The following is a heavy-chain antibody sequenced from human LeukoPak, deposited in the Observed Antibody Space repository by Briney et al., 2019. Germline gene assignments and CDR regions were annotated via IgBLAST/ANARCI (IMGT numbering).Heavy chain of an antibody. V-gene: IGHV4-39*01. CDR1: GGSISSSSYY. Sequence: SETLSLTCTVSGGSISSSSYYWGWIRQPPGKGLEWIGSIYYSGSTYYNPSLKSRVTISVDTSKNQFSLKLRSVTAADTAVFYCARYTGSAVAGNQPIDYWGQGTLVTVSS. CDR3: ARYTGSAVAGNQPIDY. D-gene: IGHD6-19*01. CDR2: IYYSGST. J-gene: IGHJ4*02.